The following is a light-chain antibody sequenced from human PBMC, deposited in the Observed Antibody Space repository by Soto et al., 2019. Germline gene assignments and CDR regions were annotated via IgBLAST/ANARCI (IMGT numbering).Light chain of an antibody. J-gene: IGLJ2*01. Sequence: QSVLTQPPSVSGAPGQRVTISCTESSSNNGTDYDVHWYQQLPGTAPKLLIFANTNRPSGVPDRFSGSKSDTSASLAITGLQAEDEAVYYCQSYDRSPSQDVVFGGGTKVTVL. CDR1: SSNNGTDYD. CDR3: QSYDRSPSQDVV. CDR2: ANT. V-gene: IGLV1-40*01.